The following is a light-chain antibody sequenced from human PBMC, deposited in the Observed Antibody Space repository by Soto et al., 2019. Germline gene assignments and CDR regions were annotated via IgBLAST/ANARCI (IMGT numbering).Light chain of an antibody. V-gene: IGKV1-39*01. Sequence: DIQMTQSPSSLSASMVDRVTITCRASQSISRSLNWYRQKPGKAPKLLIYAASSLQSGVPSRFSGSGSGTDFTLTISSLQPEDFATYYCQQSYSTFPTFGQGTKLEI. CDR3: QQSYSTFPT. J-gene: IGKJ2*01. CDR2: AAS. CDR1: QSISRS.